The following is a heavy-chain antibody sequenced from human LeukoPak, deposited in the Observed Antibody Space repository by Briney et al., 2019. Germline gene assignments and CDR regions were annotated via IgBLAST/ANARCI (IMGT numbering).Heavy chain of an antibody. CDR3: AKDHKGGYCSSSSCYDPLFDY. Sequence: GRSLRLSCAASGFTFSSYGMHWVRQAPGKGLEWVAVISYDGSNKYYADSVKGRFTISRDNSKNTLYLQMNSLRAEDTAVYYCAKDHKGGYCSSSSCYDPLFDYWGQGTLVTVSS. CDR1: GFTFSSYG. V-gene: IGHV3-30*18. D-gene: IGHD2-2*01. CDR2: ISYDGSNK. J-gene: IGHJ4*02.